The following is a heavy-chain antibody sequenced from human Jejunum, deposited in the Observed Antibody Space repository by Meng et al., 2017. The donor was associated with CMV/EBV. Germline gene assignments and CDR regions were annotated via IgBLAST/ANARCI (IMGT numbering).Heavy chain of an antibody. CDR3: ARRDEGYGPFDY. CDR1: EFTVSNNY. CDR2: IYSGGST. V-gene: IGHV3-66*04. Sequence: EVQLVESGGGLVQPGGSLRLSCAASEFTVSNNYMSWVRQAPGKGLEWVSVIYSGGSTYYADSVKDRFTISRDTSKNTVYLQMDSLRAEDTAVYYCARRDEGYGPFDYWGQGTLVTVSS. J-gene: IGHJ4*02. D-gene: IGHD3-10*01.